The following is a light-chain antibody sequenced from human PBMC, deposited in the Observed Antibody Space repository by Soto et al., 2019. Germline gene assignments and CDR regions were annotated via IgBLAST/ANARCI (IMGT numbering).Light chain of an antibody. Sequence: QSVLTQPPSVSGSPGQAVSISRTGTSSGVGDYNRVSWDQQPPGTAPKLLIYEVIKRPSGVPDRFSGCKSGNTASLTISGLQAEGGADYYCSLYTSSTFYVFGTGTKVTVL. CDR1: SSGVGDYNR. V-gene: IGLV2-18*01. J-gene: IGLJ1*01. CDR2: EVI. CDR3: SLYTSSTFYV.